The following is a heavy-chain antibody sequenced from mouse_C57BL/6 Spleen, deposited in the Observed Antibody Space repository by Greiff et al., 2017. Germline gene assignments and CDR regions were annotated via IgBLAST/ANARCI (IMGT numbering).Heavy chain of an antibody. CDR2: FYPGSGSI. Sequence: QVQLQQSGAELVKPGASVKLSCKASGYTFTEYTIHWVKQRSGQGLEWIGWFYPGSGSIKYNEKFKDKATLTADKSSSTGYMELSRLTSEDSAVYYCARHEDDTAQATYQFAYWGQGTLVTVSA. CDR1: GYTFTEYT. D-gene: IGHD3-2*02. V-gene: IGHV1-62-2*01. J-gene: IGHJ3*01. CDR3: ARHEDDTAQATYQFAY.